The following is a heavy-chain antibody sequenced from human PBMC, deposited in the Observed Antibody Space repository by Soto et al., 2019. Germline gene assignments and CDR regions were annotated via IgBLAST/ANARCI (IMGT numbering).Heavy chain of an antibody. CDR1: GFTVGSNY. Sequence: EVQLVESGGGLTQPGVSLRLSCAASGFTVGSNYMSWVRQAPGKGLEWVYVIDSEGTPYYADSVKGRFTISRENSNNTLYLHMINLRVEETAVYYCARSTYYYILTGSYYYSARAVWGHGTTVTV. V-gene: IGHV3-53*01. D-gene: IGHD3-9*01. CDR2: IDSEGTP. J-gene: IGHJ6*02. CDR3: ARSTYYYILTGSYYYSARAV.